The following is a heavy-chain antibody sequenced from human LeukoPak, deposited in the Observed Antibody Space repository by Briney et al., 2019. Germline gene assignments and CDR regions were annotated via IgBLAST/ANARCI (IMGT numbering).Heavy chain of an antibody. CDR3: ARDRGYSTFDY. CDR1: GFTFSSFW. D-gene: IGHD4-23*01. V-gene: IGHV3-7*01. CDR2: IDQDGSVR. Sequence: GGSLRLSCVASGFTFSSFWMSWVRQAPGKGLEFVANIDQDGSVRNYVDSVKGRFIISRDNAKNSLYLQMDSLRAEDTAVYFCARDRGYSTFDYWGQGTLVTVSS. J-gene: IGHJ4*02.